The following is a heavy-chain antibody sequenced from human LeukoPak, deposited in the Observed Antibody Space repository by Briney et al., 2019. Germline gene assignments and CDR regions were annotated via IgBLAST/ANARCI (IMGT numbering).Heavy chain of an antibody. V-gene: IGHV3-64*01. CDR2: ISSNGGST. J-gene: IGHJ4*02. CDR3: ARSAYGDPFDY. Sequence: GGSLRLSCAASGFTFNSYAMHWVRQAPGKGLEYVSAISSNGGSTYYANSVKGRFTISRDNSKNTLYLQMGSLRAEDMAVYYCARSAYGDPFDYWGQGTLVTVSS. CDR1: GFTFNSYA. D-gene: IGHD4-17*01.